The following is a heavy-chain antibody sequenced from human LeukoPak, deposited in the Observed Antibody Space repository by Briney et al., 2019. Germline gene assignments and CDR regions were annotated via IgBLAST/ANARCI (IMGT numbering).Heavy chain of an antibody. J-gene: IGHJ4*02. CDR1: GYSFTNYW. CDR2: IYPADSDT. CDR3: ARFKSRDGYHTFDY. V-gene: IGHV5-51*01. Sequence: GESLKISCKGSGYSFTNYWIGWVRQMPGKGLEWMGIIYPADSDTRYSPSFQGQVTISADKSISTAYLQWSSLKASDTAMYYCARFKSRDGYHTFDYWGQGTLVTVSS. D-gene: IGHD5-24*01.